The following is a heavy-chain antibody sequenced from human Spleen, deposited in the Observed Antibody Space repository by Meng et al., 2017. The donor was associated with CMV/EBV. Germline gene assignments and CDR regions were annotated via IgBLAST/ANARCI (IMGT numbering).Heavy chain of an antibody. CDR1: GGTFSSYA. CDR3: ARDCSSTSCPRRFTDYYYGMDV. J-gene: IGHJ6*02. Sequence: SVKVSCKASGGTFSSYAFSWVRQAPGQGLEWMGGIIPIFGTANYAQKFQGRVTITTDESTSTAYMELSSLRSEDTAVYYCARDCSSTSCPRRFTDYYYGMDVWGQGTTVTVSS. CDR2: IIPIFGTA. V-gene: IGHV1-69*05. D-gene: IGHD2-2*01.